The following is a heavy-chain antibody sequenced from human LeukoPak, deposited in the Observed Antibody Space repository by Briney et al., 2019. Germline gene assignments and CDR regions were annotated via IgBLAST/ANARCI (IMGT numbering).Heavy chain of an antibody. CDR2: ISGSGGST. D-gene: IGHD6-13*01. CDR1: GFTFSSYA. J-gene: IGHJ3*02. Sequence: GGSLRLSCTASGFTFSSYAMSWVRQAPGKGLEWVSTISGSGGSTYYTDSVKGRFTISRDNSKNTLYLQMNSLRAEDTAVYCCAKDRKLVQDAFDIWGQGTMVTVSS. V-gene: IGHV3-23*01. CDR3: AKDRKLVQDAFDI.